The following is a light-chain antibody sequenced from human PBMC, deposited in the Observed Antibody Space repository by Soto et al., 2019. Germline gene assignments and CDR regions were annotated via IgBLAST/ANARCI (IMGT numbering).Light chain of an antibody. J-gene: IGKJ2*01. CDR1: QDIGTDY. CDR3: QQFVNSPYMYA. CDR2: GAS. V-gene: IGKV3-20*01. Sequence: EIVLTQSPGTLSLSPGEGATLSCRSGQDIGTDYLAWYQQKPGQAPTLLIFGASRRASGVPDRFSGSGSGTDFPLTVSRLEPEDFGVYYCQQFVNSPYMYAFGQGTKLEI.